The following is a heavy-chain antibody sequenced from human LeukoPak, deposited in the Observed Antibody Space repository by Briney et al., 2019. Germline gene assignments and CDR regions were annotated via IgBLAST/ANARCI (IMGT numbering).Heavy chain of an antibody. CDR1: GFTFSTYW. Sequence: GGSLRLSCAASGFTFSTYWMHWVRQAPGKGLVWVSRINSDESRTGYADSVKGRFTISRDNAKSTLYLQMNSLRAEDTAVYYCVRAFDYWGQGTLVTVSS. CDR2: INSDESRT. CDR3: VRAFDY. J-gene: IGHJ4*02. V-gene: IGHV3-74*01.